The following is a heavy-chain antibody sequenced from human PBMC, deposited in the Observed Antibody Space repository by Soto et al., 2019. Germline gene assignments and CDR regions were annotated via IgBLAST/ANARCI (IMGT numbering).Heavy chain of an antibody. D-gene: IGHD2-2*01. CDR1: GFTFSSYR. CDR3: ARIRLGYCSSTSCSAPFDY. CDR2: ISSSSTYI. J-gene: IGHJ4*02. V-gene: IGHV3-21*03. Sequence: PGVSLRLSCADSGFTFSSYRMNWVRQAPGKGLEWVSSISSSSTYIYYADSVKGRFTISKDTSKNQVVLTMTNMDPVDTATYYCARIRLGYCSSTSCSAPFDYWGQGTLVTVSS.